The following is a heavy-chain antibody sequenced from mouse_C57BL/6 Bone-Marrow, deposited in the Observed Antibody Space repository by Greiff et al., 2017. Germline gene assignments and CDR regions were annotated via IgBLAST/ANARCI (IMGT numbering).Heavy chain of an antibody. D-gene: IGHD1-1*01. J-gene: IGHJ2*01. V-gene: IGHV1-42*01. CDR2: INPSTGGT. CDR3: ARTPLYYGTYYFDY. CDR1: GYSFTGYY. Sequence: EVQVVESGPELVKPGASVKISCKASGYSFTGYYMNWVKQSPEKSLEWIGEINPSTGGTTYNQKFKAKATLTVDKSSSTAYMQLKSLTSEDSAVYYCARTPLYYGTYYFDYWGQGTTLTVSS.